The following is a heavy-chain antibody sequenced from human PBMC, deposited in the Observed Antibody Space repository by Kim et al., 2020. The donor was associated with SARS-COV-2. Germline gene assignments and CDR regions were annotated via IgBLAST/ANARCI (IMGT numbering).Heavy chain of an antibody. Sequence: GGSLRLSCAASGFTFSSYWMHWVRQAPGKGLVWVSRINSDGSSTSYADSVKGRFTISRDNAKNTLYLQMNSLRAEDTAVYYCARTSYGDYYDAFDIWGQGTMVTVSS. J-gene: IGHJ3*02. D-gene: IGHD4-17*01. CDR3: ARTSYGDYYDAFDI. CDR1: GFTFSSYW. V-gene: IGHV3-74*01. CDR2: INSDGSST.